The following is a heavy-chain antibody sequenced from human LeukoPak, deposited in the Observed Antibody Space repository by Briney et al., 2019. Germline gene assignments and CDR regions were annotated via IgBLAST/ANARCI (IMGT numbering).Heavy chain of an antibody. J-gene: IGHJ4*02. CDR3: AKEIYAYGSRGFDY. CDR2: VSGSGDYT. CDR1: QFTFSYYA. Sequence: PGGSLRLSCSASQFTFSYYAMTWARQAPGKGLECVSGVSGSGDYTYYADSVKGRFTISRDNSKNTLYLQLNSLRVEDTAVYYCAKEIYAYGSRGFDYWGQGTLVTVSS. D-gene: IGHD3-10*01. V-gene: IGHV3-23*01.